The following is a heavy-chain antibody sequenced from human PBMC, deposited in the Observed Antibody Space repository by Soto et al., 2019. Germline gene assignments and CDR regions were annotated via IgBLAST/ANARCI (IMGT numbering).Heavy chain of an antibody. V-gene: IGHV4-31*03. CDR3: ARDRFMNRFDP. D-gene: IGHD3-16*01. CDR1: GGSISSGGYY. CDR2: IYYSGST. Sequence: PSETLSLTCTVSGGSISSGGYYWSWIRQHPGKGLEWIGYIYYSGSTYYNPSLKSRVTISVDTSKNQFSLKLSSVTAADTTVYYCARDRFMNRFDPWGQGTLVTVSS. J-gene: IGHJ5*02.